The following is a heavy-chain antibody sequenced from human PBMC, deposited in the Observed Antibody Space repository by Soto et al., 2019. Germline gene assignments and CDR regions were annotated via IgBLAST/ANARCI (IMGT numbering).Heavy chain of an antibody. J-gene: IGHJ6*02. Sequence: GESLKISCAASGFTFSSYAMSWVRQAPGKGLEWVSAISGSGGSTYYADSVKGRFTISRDNSKNTLYLQMNSLRAEDTAVYYCAKLLGYSYGYYYGMDVWGQGTTVTVSS. V-gene: IGHV3-23*01. CDR3: AKLLGYSYGYYYGMDV. D-gene: IGHD5-18*01. CDR1: GFTFSSYA. CDR2: ISGSGGST.